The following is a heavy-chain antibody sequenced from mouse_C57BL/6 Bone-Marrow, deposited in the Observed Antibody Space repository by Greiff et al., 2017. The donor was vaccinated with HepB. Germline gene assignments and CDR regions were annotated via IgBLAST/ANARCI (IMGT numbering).Heavy chain of an antibody. CDR1: GFTFSSYT. V-gene: IGHV5-9*01. J-gene: IGHJ4*01. CDR3: ARPDYYGSSYYYAMDY. D-gene: IGHD1-1*01. CDR2: ISGGGGNT. Sequence: EVQGVESGGGLVKPGGSLKLSCAASGFTFSSYTMSWVRQTPEKRLEWVATISGGGGNTYYPDSVKGRFTISRDNAKNTLYLQMSSLRSEDTALYYCARPDYYGSSYYYAMDYWGQGTSVTVSS.